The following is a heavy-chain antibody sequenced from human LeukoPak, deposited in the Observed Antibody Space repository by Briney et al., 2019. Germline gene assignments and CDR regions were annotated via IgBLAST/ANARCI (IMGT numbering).Heavy chain of an antibody. J-gene: IGHJ6*03. D-gene: IGHD3-10*01. V-gene: IGHV4-38-2*02. CDR2: IYHIGST. Sequence: SETLSLTCTVSGYSISSGYYWGWIRQPPGKGLEWIGSIYHIGSTYDNPSLKSRLTISVDTSKNQFSLKLSSVTAADTAVYYCARGKPSYGSGTYYRPLEPNYMDVWGKGTTVTVSS. CDR3: ARGKPSYGSGTYYRPLEPNYMDV. CDR1: GYSISSGYY.